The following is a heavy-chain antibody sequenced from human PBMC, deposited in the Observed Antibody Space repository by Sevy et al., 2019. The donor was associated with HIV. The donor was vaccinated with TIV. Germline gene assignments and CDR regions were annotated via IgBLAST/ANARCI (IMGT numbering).Heavy chain of an antibody. CDR3: ARHGSRPYYYYGMDV. CDR2: IYPGDSDT. D-gene: IGHD3-10*01. V-gene: IGHV5-51*01. Sequence: GESLKISCKGSGYSFTSYWIGWVRQMPGKGLEWMGIIYPGDSDTRYSPSFQGQVTISADKSISTAYLQWSSLKASDTAMYDCARHGSRPYYYYGMDVWGQGTTVTVSS. CDR1: GYSFTSYW. J-gene: IGHJ6*02.